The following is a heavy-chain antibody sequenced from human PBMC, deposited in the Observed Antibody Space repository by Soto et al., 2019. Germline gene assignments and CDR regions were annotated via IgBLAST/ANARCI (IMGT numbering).Heavy chain of an antibody. V-gene: IGHV3-64D*06. J-gene: IGHJ5*02. CDR3: VKDHDYGDSNHSWFDP. CDR1: GFTFSSYA. CDR2: ISSNGGST. D-gene: IGHD4-17*01. Sequence: GGSLRLSCSASGFTFSSYAMHWVRQAPGKGLEYVSAISSNGGSTYYADSVKGRFTISRDNSKNTLYLQMSSLRAEDTAVYYCVKDHDYGDSNHSWFDPWGQGTLVTVSS.